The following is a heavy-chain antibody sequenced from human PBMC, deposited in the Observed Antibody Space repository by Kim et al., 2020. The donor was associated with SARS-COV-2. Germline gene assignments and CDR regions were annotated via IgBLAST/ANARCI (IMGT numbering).Heavy chain of an antibody. D-gene: IGHD6-13*01. J-gene: IGHJ5*02. Sequence: SPSFQGHVTISADKSISTAYLQWSSLKASDTAMYYCATHPAAGTNNWFDPWGQGTLVTVSS. CDR3: ATHPAAGTNNWFDP. V-gene: IGHV5-10-1*01.